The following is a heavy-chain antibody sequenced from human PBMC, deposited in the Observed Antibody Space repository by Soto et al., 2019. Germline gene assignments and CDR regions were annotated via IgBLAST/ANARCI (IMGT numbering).Heavy chain of an antibody. V-gene: IGHV5-10-1*03. D-gene: IGHD3-16*01. Sequence: EVRLVQSGTEVKKPGESLRISCKGSGYDFTNDWISWVRQVPGKGLQWLGKLDPRDSYTKYSPSFQGHVSISADKSISVAYLQWNSLKASDTAIYYCARHGGHDFFDYWGQGTLVSVSS. J-gene: IGHJ4*02. CDR2: LDPRDSYT. CDR1: GYDFTNDW. CDR3: ARHGGHDFFDY.